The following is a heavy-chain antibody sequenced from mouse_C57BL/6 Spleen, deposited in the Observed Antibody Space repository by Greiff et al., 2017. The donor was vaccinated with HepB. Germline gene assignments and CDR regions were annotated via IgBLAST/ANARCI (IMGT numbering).Heavy chain of an antibody. CDR3: AILRTGY. J-gene: IGHJ2*01. V-gene: IGHV1-47*01. CDR2: FHPYNDDP. CDR1: GYPFTTYP. Sequence: QVQLQQSGAELVKPGASVKMSCTASGYPFTTYPIEWMKQNHGKILEWIGNFHPYNDDPKYTEKCKGTDTLTVEKSSSTVYLELSRLTSDDSAVYYCAILRTGYWGQGTTLTVSS.